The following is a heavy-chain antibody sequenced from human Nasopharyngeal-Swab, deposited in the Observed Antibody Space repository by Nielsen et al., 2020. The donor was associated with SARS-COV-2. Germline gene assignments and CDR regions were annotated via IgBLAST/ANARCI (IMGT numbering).Heavy chain of an antibody. Sequence: GESLKISCAASGFTFSSYAMSWVRQAPGKGLEWVLGISGSGGSTYYADSVKGRFTISRDNSKNTLYLQMNSLRSDDTAVYYCARARDGYDFDAFDIWGQGTMVTVSS. CDR2: ISGSGGST. J-gene: IGHJ3*02. CDR3: ARARDGYDFDAFDI. V-gene: IGHV3-23*01. CDR1: GFTFSSYA. D-gene: IGHD5-24*01.